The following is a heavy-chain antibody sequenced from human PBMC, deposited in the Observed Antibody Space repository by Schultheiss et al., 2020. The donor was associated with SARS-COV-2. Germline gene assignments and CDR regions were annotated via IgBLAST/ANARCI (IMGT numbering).Heavy chain of an antibody. D-gene: IGHD2-2*02. Sequence: ASVKVSCKASGGTFSSYAISWVRQAPGQGLEWMGWISAYNGNTHYAQKFRGRVTMTRDTSTSTVYMELSSLRSEDTAVYYCARDVVVVPAAIRGGYYYYGMDVWGQGTTVTVSS. CDR1: GGTFSSYA. V-gene: IGHV1-18*01. CDR3: ARDVVVVPAAIRGGYYYYGMDV. J-gene: IGHJ6*02. CDR2: ISAYNGNT.